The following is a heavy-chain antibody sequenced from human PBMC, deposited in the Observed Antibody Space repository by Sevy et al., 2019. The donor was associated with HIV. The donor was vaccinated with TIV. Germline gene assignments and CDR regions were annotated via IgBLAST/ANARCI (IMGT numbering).Heavy chain of an antibody. CDR3: ARGGSSTTDI. CDR2: TKYDGSEK. Sequence: GGSLRLSCAVSGFSFSGYWMSWVHQAPGKGLEWVAKTKYDGSEKYYVDSVKGRFTISRDKAKNSLYLQMNSLRAEDTAVYYCARGGSSTTDIWGQGTMVTVSS. J-gene: IGHJ3*02. D-gene: IGHD4-17*01. V-gene: IGHV3-7*01. CDR1: GFSFSGYW.